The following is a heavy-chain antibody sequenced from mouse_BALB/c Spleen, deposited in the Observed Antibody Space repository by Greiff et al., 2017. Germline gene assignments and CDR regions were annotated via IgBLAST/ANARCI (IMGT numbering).Heavy chain of an antibody. V-gene: IGHV2-9*02. CDR1: GFSLTSYG. D-gene: IGHD2-2*01. CDR3: ARYGYDGGPFAY. CDR2: IWAGGST. J-gene: IGHJ3*01. Sequence: VKLMESGPGLVAPSQSLSITCTVSGFSLTSYGVHWVRQPPGKGLEWLGVIWAGGSTNYNSALMSRLSISKDNSKSQVFLKMNSLQTDDTAMYYCARYGYDGGPFAYWGQGTLVTVSA.